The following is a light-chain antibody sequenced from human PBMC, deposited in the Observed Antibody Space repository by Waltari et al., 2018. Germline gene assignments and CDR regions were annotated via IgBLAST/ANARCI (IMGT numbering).Light chain of an antibody. CDR2: GAS. CDR1: QTIRSNY. V-gene: IGKV3-20*01. J-gene: IGKJ1*01. Sequence: DIVLTQSPGTLSLSPGERATLPCRASQTIRSNYLAWYQQKPGQAPRLLIYGASSRATGIPERFSGSGSGADFTLTISRLEPEDFAVYYCHQYHSSSWTFGQGTKVEIK. CDR3: HQYHSSSWT.